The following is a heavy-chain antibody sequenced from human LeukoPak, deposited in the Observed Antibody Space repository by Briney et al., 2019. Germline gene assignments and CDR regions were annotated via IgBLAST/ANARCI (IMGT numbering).Heavy chain of an antibody. V-gene: IGHV3-74*01. D-gene: IGHD6-19*01. CDR3: AKEKSSGFDY. CDR2: ISSDGSST. Sequence: PGGSLRLSCAASGLTLSSYWMHWVRQAPGTGLVWVSRISSDGSSTTYADSVKGRFTISRDNAKNTLHLQMNGLRAEDTAVYYCAKEKSSGFDYWGQGTLVTVSS. CDR1: GLTLSSYW. J-gene: IGHJ4*02.